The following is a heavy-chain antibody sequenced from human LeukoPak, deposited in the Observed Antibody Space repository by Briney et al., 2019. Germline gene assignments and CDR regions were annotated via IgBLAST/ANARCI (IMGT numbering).Heavy chain of an antibody. CDR2: IYYNGNT. J-gene: IGHJ4*02. V-gene: IGHV4-31*03. Sequence: SETLSLACTVSGGSISIGGYYWSWIRQHPGKGLEWIGYIYYNGNTYYNPSLKSRLTISGDTSENQFSLRLSSVTAVDTAVYYCARIGPILGAAWVDYWGQGTLVSVSS. D-gene: IGHD3-3*02. CDR3: ARIGPILGAAWVDY. CDR1: GGSISIGGYY.